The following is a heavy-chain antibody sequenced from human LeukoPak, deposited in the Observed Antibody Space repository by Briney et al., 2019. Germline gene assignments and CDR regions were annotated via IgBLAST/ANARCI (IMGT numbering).Heavy chain of an antibody. CDR1: GESFSAYY. CDR2: INHSGGT. V-gene: IGHV4-34*01. D-gene: IGHD3-22*01. CDR3: ARPEYYYDSSGYSHYFDY. J-gene: IGHJ4*02. Sequence: PSETLSLTCAVYGESFSAYYWSWIRQPPGKGLEWIGEINHSGGTNYNPSLKSRVTISVDTSKNQFSLKLSSVTAADTAVYYCARPEYYYDSSGYSHYFDYWGQGTLVTVSS.